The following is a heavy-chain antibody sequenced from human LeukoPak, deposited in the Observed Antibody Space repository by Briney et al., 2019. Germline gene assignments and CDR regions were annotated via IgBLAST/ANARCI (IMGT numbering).Heavy chain of an antibody. Sequence: ASVKVSCRASGYTFTSYDINWVRQATGQGLEWMGWMNPNSGNTGYAQKFQGRVTMTRNTSISTAYMELSSLRSEDTAVYYCARRNTPVVAGLDSWGQGTLVTVSS. CDR3: ARRNTPVVAGLDS. CDR1: GYTFTSYD. D-gene: IGHD5-18*01. CDR2: MNPNSGNT. J-gene: IGHJ4*02. V-gene: IGHV1-8*01.